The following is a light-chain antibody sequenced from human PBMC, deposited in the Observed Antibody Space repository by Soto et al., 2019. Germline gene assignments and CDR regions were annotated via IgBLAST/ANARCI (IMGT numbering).Light chain of an antibody. J-gene: IGKJ1*01. Sequence: EIVLTQSPGTLSLSPGERATLSCRASQSVSSSYLAWYQQKPGQAPRLLIYGASRRATGIPDRFSGSGSGTDFTLTISRLEPEDFAVYYCQQSGSPSWTFGQGTKVEIK. V-gene: IGKV3-20*01. CDR1: QSVSSSY. CDR2: GAS. CDR3: QQSGSPSWT.